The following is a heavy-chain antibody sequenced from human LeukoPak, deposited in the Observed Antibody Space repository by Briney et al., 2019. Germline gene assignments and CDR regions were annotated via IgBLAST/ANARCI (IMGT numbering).Heavy chain of an antibody. V-gene: IGHV3-21*01. CDR2: IGSSSSYI. D-gene: IGHD5-12*01. Sequence: GGSLRLSCAASGFTFSSYSMNWVRQAPGKGLEWVSSIGSSSSYIYYADSVKGRFTISRDNAKNSLYLQMNSLRAEDTAVYYCARSVPYSGYDYDYWGQGTLVTVSS. J-gene: IGHJ4*02. CDR1: GFTFSSYS. CDR3: ARSVPYSGYDYDY.